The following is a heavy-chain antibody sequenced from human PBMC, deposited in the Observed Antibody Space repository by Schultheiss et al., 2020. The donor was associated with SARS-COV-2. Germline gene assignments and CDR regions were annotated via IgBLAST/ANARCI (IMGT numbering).Heavy chain of an antibody. CDR3: ARDGDIVVVPAAWNYYYGMDV. CDR2: ISYDGSNK. J-gene: IGHJ6*02. Sequence: GGSLRLSCAASGFSLSTYAMHWVRQAPGKGLEWVAVISYDGSNKYYADSVKGRFTISRDNAKNSLYLQMNSLRAEDTAVYYCARDGDIVVVPAAWNYYYGMDVWGQGTTVTVSS. V-gene: IGHV3-30*07. CDR1: GFSLSTYA. D-gene: IGHD2-2*01.